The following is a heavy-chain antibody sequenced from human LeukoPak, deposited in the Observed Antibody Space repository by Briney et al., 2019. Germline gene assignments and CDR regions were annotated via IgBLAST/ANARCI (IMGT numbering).Heavy chain of an antibody. CDR3: TRPHPYYYDSSGYYYVDY. V-gene: IGHV3-73*01. CDR2: IRSKANSYAT. Sequence: GGSLKLSCAASGFTFSGSAMHWVRQASGKGLEWVGRIRSKANSYATAYAASVKGRFTISRDDSNNTAYLQMNSLTSEDTAVYYCTRPHPYYYDSSGYYYVDYWGQGTLVTVSS. CDR1: GFTFSGSA. D-gene: IGHD3-22*01. J-gene: IGHJ4*02.